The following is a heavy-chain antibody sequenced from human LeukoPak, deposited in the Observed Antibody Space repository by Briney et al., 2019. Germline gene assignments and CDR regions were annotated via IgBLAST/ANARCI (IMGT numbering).Heavy chain of an antibody. CDR3: AKGGQQVVRWCFDP. CDR1: GFTFSNYD. V-gene: IGHV3-30*18. J-gene: IGHJ5*02. Sequence: GGSLRLSCAASGFTFSNYDMHWVRQAPGKGLEWVAVISYDGSNEYYADSVKGRFTISRDNPKNTLYLQMNSLRAEDTAVYYCAKGGQQVVRWCFDPWGQGTLVTVSS. D-gene: IGHD4-23*01. CDR2: ISYDGSNE.